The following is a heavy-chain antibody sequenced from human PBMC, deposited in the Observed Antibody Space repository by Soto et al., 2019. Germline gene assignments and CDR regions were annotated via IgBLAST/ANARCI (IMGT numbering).Heavy chain of an antibody. V-gene: IGHV3-23*01. Sequence: HPGGSLRLSCAASGFTFSNYAMTWVRQAPGKGLEWVSVISGSGGVSGSGGNTYYADSVKGRFTISRDSSKNTLYLQMNSLTAEDTAVYYCARGGSTGYYYISYFGFWAHGTLVTVSS. CDR3: ARGGSTGYYYISYFGF. CDR2: ISGSGGVSGSGGNT. J-gene: IGHJ4*01. D-gene: IGHD3-22*01. CDR1: GFTFSNYA.